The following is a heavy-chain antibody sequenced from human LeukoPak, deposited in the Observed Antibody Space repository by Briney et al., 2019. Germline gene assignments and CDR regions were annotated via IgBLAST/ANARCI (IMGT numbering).Heavy chain of an antibody. D-gene: IGHD3-16*02. CDR3: ARGSGDYVWGSYRPIHLDS. V-gene: IGHV1-69*13. CDR2: IIPMFSTA. CDR1: GGTFSTSA. J-gene: IGHJ4*02. Sequence: SVKVSCKTSGGTFSTSAISWVRQAPGQGLEWMGGIIPMFSTADYAQKLQGRVTITADESTTTAYMDLSSLRSEDTAVYYCARGSGDYVWGSYRPIHLDSWGQGTLVTVSS.